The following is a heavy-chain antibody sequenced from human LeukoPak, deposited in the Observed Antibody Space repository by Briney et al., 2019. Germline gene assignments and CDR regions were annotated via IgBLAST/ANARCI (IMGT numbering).Heavy chain of an antibody. CDR3: ARDQDYYGSGSYGPDY. V-gene: IGHV4-38-2*02. J-gene: IGHJ4*02. CDR1: GYFITSGYY. D-gene: IGHD3-10*01. Sequence: SETLSLTCTVSGYFITSGYYWGWIRQPPGKGLEWIGSVYHSGSTFYNPSLKSRVTISADPSKNQFSLKLSSVTAADTAVYYCARDQDYYGSGSYGPDYWGQGILVTVSS. CDR2: VYHSGST.